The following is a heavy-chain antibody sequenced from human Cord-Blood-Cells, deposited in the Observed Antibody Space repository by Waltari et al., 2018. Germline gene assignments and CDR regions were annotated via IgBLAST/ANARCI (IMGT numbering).Heavy chain of an antibody. CDR2: SYSGGST. D-gene: IGHD6-6*01. CDR1: GFTVHSIY. CDR3: ARLAVLYSSSSTPFDY. V-gene: IGHV3-53*01. Sequence: EVQLVEPGAGFIQPGRSLTLSRAASGFTVHSIYLTSVRQAPGKGLEWVSVSYSGGSTYYADAVKGRFTISRDNSKNTLYLQMNSLRAEDTAVYYCARLAVLYSSSSTPFDYWGQGTLVTVSS. J-gene: IGHJ4*02.